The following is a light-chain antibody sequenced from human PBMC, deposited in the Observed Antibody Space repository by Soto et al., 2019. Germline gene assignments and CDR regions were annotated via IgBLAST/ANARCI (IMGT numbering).Light chain of an antibody. V-gene: IGKV1-12*01. CDR2: GAT. CDR1: QDISTW. CDR3: QQYDNLPLT. Sequence: DIQMTQSPSSVSASVGDRVTITCRASQDISTWLAWYHQKPGMTPKLLLFGATSLQSGVPSRFSGSGSGTDFTLTISSLQPEDFAVYFCQQYDNLPLTFGPGTKVDI. J-gene: IGKJ3*01.